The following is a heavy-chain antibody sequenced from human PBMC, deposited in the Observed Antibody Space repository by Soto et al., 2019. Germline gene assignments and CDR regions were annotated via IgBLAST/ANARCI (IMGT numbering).Heavy chain of an antibody. V-gene: IGHV3-23*01. D-gene: IGHD2-2*01. CDR3: AKALSTAVNYGLDV. CDR1: GFTFSDNA. J-gene: IGHJ6*02. Sequence: EVQLLESGGGLVQPGGSLRLSCGASGFTFSDNAMTWVRQAPGKGLEWVSSISDDGDSTYYADSVKGRFTISRDNSKNARFRQMSSLGAEDTAVYYCAKALSTAVNYGLDVWGQGTAVTVSS. CDR2: ISDDGDST.